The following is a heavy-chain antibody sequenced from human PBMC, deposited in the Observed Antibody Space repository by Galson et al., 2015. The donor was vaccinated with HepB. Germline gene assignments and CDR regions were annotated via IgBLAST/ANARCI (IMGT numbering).Heavy chain of an antibody. J-gene: IGHJ4*02. Sequence: SLRLSCAASGFTFSSYSMNWVRQAPGKGLEWVSSIIRTSTYIYYADSVKGRFTISRDNAKNSLYLQMNSLRAEDTAVYYCARDSGNYGSFGEFDYWGQGTLVTVSS. CDR1: GFTFSSYS. V-gene: IGHV3-21*01. D-gene: IGHD3-10*01. CDR2: IIRTSTYI. CDR3: ARDSGNYGSFGEFDY.